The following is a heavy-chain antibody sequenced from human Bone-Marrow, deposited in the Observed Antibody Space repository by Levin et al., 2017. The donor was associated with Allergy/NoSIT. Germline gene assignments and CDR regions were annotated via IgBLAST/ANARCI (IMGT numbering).Heavy chain of an antibody. J-gene: IGHJ2*01. CDR2: MNPNSGNT. CDR1: GYTFTSYD. CDR3: AKTYSADGYFDR. D-gene: IGHD2-21*01. Sequence: ASVKVSCKASGYTFTSYDINWVRQATGQGLEWMGWMNPNSGNTGYAQKFQGRVTMTRNTSISTAYMELSSLGSEDTAVYYCAKTYSADGYFDRWGRGTLVTVSS. V-gene: IGHV1-8*01.